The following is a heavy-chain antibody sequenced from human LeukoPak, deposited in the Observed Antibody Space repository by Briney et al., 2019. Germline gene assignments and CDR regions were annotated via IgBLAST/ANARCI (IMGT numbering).Heavy chain of an antibody. CDR3: TKNDVGDYGT. J-gene: IGHJ5*02. CDR2: VFHTGTA. V-gene: IGHV4-39*01. CDR1: GASISRTTYY. D-gene: IGHD4-17*01. Sequence: SETLSLTCSVSGASISRTTYYWGWTRQPPGKGLEWIGSVFHTGTAYYNPSLRSRVTLSVDTSKNQFSLKMSSVTAADTAVYYCTKNDVGDYGTWGQGTLVAVSS.